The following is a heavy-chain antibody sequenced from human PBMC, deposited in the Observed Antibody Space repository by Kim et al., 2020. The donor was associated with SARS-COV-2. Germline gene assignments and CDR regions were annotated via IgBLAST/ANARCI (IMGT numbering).Heavy chain of an antibody. J-gene: IGHJ4*02. Sequence: GGSLRLSCAASGFTVSTKYMSWVRQAPGKGLECVSVIYSGGGTYYADSVQGRFTISRDISKNTLYLQMNSLRGEDTAVYHCHGYCSGGSCSHWGQGTLSPSPQ. CDR1: GFTVSTKY. V-gene: IGHV3-66*01. CDR3: HGYCSGGSCSH. CDR2: IYSGGGT. D-gene: IGHD2-15*01.